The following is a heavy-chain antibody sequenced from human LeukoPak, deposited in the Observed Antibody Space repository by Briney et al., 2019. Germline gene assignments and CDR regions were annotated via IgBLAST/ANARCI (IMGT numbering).Heavy chain of an antibody. Sequence: GRSLRLSCAASGFTFSSYGMHWVRQAPGKGLEWVAVISYVGSNKYYADSVKGRFTMSRDNSKNTLYLQMNSLRAEDTAVYYCAKTLTYCSSTSCHKGYYYYYGMDVWGQGTTVTVSS. CDR3: AKTLTYCSSTSCHKGYYYYYGMDV. V-gene: IGHV3-30*18. CDR1: GFTFSSYG. D-gene: IGHD2-2*02. J-gene: IGHJ6*02. CDR2: ISYVGSNK.